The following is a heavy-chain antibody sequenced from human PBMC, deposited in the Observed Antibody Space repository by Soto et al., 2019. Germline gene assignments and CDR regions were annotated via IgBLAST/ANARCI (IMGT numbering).Heavy chain of an antibody. CDR2: ISYDGSNK. CDR1: GFTFSSYA. D-gene: IGHD6-13*01. V-gene: IGHV3-30-3*01. CDR3: ARDLSMEQQQLPPLDY. J-gene: IGHJ4*02. Sequence: QVQLVESGGGVVQPGRSLRLSCAASGFTFSSYAMHWVRQAPGKGLEWVAVISYDGSNKYYADSVKGRFTISRDNSKHTLYLQMNSVRAEDTAVYYCARDLSMEQQQLPPLDYWGQGTLVTVSS.